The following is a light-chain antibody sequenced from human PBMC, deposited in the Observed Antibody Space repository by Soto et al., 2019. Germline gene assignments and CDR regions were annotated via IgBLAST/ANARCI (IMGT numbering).Light chain of an antibody. V-gene: IGLV1-47*02. CDR2: NNN. CDR3: AAWDDSLRGRV. CDR1: SSNIGSNF. Sequence: QSVLTQPPSASGTPGQRVTISCSGSSSNIGSNFVYWYQQPPGTAPKLLIYNNNQRPSGVPDRFSGFKSGTSASLAISGLRSEDEADFYCAAWDDSLRGRVCGTGTKVTVL. J-gene: IGLJ1*01.